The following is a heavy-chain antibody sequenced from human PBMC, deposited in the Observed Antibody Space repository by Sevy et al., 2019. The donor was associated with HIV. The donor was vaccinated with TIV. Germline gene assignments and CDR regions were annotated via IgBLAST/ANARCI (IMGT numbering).Heavy chain of an antibody. V-gene: IGHV1-2*06. CDR3: AGYCSSTSCYAPPFDY. CDR2: INPKSGGT. D-gene: IGHD2-2*01. J-gene: IGHJ4*02. CDR1: GYTFTDYY. Sequence: ASVKVSCKASGYTFTDYYMHWVRQAPGQGLEWMGRINPKSGGTNYAQKFQGRVTMNRKTAISTAYMELSRLRSDDTAVYYCAGYCSSTSCYAPPFDYWGQGTLVTVSS.